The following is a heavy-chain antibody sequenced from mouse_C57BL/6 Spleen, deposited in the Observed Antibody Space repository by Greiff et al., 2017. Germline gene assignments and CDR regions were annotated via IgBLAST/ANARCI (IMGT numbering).Heavy chain of an antibody. J-gene: IGHJ3*01. V-gene: IGHV1-80*01. CDR2: IYPGDGDT. Sequence: VQLQQSGAELVKPGASVTISCKASGFAFSSYWVNWVKQRPGKGLEWIGQIYPGDGDTDYNGKFKGKATLTADKSSSTAYMQLSSLTSEDSAVYFCARDCYGSRLAYWGQGTLVTVSA. D-gene: IGHD1-1*01. CDR1: GFAFSSYW. CDR3: ARDCYGSRLAY.